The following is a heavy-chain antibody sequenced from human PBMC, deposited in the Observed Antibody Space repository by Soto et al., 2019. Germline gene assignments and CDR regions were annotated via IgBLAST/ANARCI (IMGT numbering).Heavy chain of an antibody. V-gene: IGHV2-5*02. Sequence: QITLKESGPTLVKPTQTLTLTCSFSGFSLSTSGVHVGWIRQPPGQALEWLALIYWDDEKRQSPSLRTRLSISKDTSKNQVVLIMTNMDPVDTATYYCVHGQGDYNYYYYGMDVWGKGPRSPSPQ. CDR2: IYWDDEK. CDR1: GFSLSTSGVH. CDR3: VHGQGDYNYYYYGMDV. D-gene: IGHD3-10*01. J-gene: IGHJ6*01.